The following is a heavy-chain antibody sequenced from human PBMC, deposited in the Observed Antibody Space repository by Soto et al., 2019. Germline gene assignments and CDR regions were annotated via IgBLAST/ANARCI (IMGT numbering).Heavy chain of an antibody. CDR3: TRATDWG. CDR2: SRNKTKSYTS. V-gene: IGHV3-72*01. CDR1: GFSLSDHY. Sequence: EVQLVESGGDLVQPGGSLRLSCAVSGFSLSDHYMDWVRQAPGKGQEWVGRSRNKTKSYTSDYAASVKGRFTISRDDSKNSLYLQMNSLKTEDTAVYYCTRATDWGWGQGTLVTVSS. D-gene: IGHD2-21*01. J-gene: IGHJ4*02.